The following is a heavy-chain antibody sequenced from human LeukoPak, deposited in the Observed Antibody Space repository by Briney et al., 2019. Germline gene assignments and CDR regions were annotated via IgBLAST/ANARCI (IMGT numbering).Heavy chain of an antibody. CDR1: GFTFSSYA. V-gene: IGHV3-23*01. CDR2: ISGSGGST. J-gene: IGHJ4*02. D-gene: IGHD6-19*01. CDR3: AKAVAGGIAVAGTEY. Sequence: GGSLRLSCAASGFTFSSYAMSWVRQAPGKGLEWVSAISGSGGSTYYADSVKGRFTISRGNSKNTLYLQMNSLRAEDTAVYYCAKAVAGGIAVAGTEYWGQGTLVTVSS.